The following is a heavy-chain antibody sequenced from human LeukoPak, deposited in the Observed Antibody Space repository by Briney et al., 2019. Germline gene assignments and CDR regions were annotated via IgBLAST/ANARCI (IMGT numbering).Heavy chain of an antibody. V-gene: IGHV4-59*01. CDR3: ARYLDNGPRTRWFDP. Sequence: PSETLTLTCTVSGGYISSYYWSWIRQSPGKGLEWIGYIYYSGSTNYNPSFKSRVTISVDTSKNQFSLKLSSVTAADMAVYYCARYLDNGPRTRWFDPWGQGTLVTVSS. CDR2: IYYSGST. D-gene: IGHD3/OR15-3a*01. CDR1: GGYISSYY. J-gene: IGHJ5*02.